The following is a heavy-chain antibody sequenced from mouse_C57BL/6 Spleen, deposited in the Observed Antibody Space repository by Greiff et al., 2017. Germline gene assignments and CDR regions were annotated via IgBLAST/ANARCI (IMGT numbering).Heavy chain of an antibody. V-gene: IGHV5-12*01. CDR2: ISNGGGST. CDR3: ARPTNWDDAMDY. Sequence: EVQWVESGGGLVQPGGSLKLSCAASGFTFSDYYMYWVRQTPEKRLEWVAYISNGGGSTYYPDTVKGRFTISRDNAKNTLYLQMSRLKSEDTAMYYCARPTNWDDAMDYWGQGTSVTVSS. J-gene: IGHJ4*01. CDR1: GFTFSDYY. D-gene: IGHD4-1*01.